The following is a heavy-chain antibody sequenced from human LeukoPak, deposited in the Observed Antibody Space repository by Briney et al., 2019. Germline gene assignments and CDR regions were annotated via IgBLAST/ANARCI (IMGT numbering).Heavy chain of an antibody. D-gene: IGHD4-11*01. CDR1: GVTFSSHA. CDR3: AKDGLVTTVADNYFDY. V-gene: IGHV3-23*01. Sequence: PGGSLRLSFATPGVTFSSHAMSWVRQGPGKGLELFSTISGSGGTTYYADSVKGGFTISRDNSKNTLSLHMNSLRADDTAVYYCAKDGLVTTVADNYFDYWSQGTLVTVSS. CDR2: ISGSGGTT. J-gene: IGHJ4*02.